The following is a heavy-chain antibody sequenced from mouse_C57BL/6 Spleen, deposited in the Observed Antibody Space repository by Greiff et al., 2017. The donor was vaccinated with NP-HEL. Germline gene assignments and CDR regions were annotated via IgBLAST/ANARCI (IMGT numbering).Heavy chain of an antibody. CDR1: GYTFTSYW. Sequence: QVQLQQPGAELVKPGASVKLSCKASGYTFTSYWMQWVKQRPGQGLEWIGEIDPSASYTNYNQKFKGKATLTVDTSSSTAYMQLSSLTSEDSAVYYCARSSVYGSSYDFDYGGQGTTLTVSS. V-gene: IGHV1-50*01. D-gene: IGHD1-1*01. CDR2: IDPSASYT. CDR3: ARSSVYGSSYDFDY. J-gene: IGHJ2*01.